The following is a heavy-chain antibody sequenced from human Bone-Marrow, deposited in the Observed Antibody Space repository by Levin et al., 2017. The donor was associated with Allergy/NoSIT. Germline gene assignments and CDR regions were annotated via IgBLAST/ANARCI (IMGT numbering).Heavy chain of an antibody. D-gene: IGHD2-8*01. CDR2: IYSGGTT. CDR1: GFTVYNNY. Sequence: PGGSLRLSCAVSGFTVYNNYMSWVRQAPGKGLEWVSLIYSGGTTQYADSVKGRFTISRDSSKNTLYLQMNSLTPADTAMYYCARNVPLTANGYWGQGTLVTVSS. V-gene: IGHV3-66*01. CDR3: ARNVPLTANGY. J-gene: IGHJ4*02.